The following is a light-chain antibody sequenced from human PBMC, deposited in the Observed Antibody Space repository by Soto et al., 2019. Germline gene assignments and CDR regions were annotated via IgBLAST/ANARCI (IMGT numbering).Light chain of an antibody. CDR2: ANS. CDR1: SSNIGAGYD. Sequence: QSALTQPPSVSGAPGQRVTISCTGSSSNIGAGYDVHWYLQLPGTAPKLLIYANSDRPSGVPDRFSASKSGTSASLAITGLQAEDEADDYCQSYDISLRGSRVFGTGTKVTVL. V-gene: IGLV1-40*01. CDR3: QSYDISLRGSRV. J-gene: IGLJ1*01.